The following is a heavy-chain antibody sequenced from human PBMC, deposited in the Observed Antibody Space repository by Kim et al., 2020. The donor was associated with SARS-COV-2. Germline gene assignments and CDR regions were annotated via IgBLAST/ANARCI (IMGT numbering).Heavy chain of an antibody. V-gene: IGHV4-59*08. D-gene: IGHD6-13*01. Sequence: SLKSRATISADTSKNQFSLKLSSVTAADTAVYYCARHGSSWYRASSWFDPWGQGTLVTVSS. CDR3: ARHGSSWYRASSWFDP. J-gene: IGHJ5*02.